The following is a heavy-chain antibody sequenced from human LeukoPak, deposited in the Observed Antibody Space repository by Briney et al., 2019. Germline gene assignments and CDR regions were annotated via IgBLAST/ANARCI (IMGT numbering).Heavy chain of an antibody. CDR2: ISGSGGST. CDR3: AKDPGGLAMIVVNDDY. Sequence: GGSLRLSCAASGFTVSSYAMSWVRQAPGKGLEWVSAISGSGGSTYYADSVKGRFTISRDNSKNTLYLQMNSLRAEDTAVYYCAKDPGGLAMIVVNDDYWGQGTLVTVSS. V-gene: IGHV3-23*01. J-gene: IGHJ4*02. D-gene: IGHD3-22*01. CDR1: GFTVSSYA.